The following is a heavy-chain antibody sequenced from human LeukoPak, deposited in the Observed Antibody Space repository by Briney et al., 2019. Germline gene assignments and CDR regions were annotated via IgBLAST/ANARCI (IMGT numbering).Heavy chain of an antibody. CDR1: GYTFTGNY. CDR2: INPNSGGT. J-gene: IGHJ1*01. CDR3: ARGSYDSSDFEYFHH. V-gene: IGHV1-2*02. D-gene: IGHD3-22*01. Sequence: ASVKVSCRASGYTFTGNYMHWVRQAPGQGLEWMGWINPNSGGTNYAQKFQGRVTMTRDTSIGTAYMELNRLRSDDTAVYYCARGSYDSSDFEYFHHWGQGTLVTVSS.